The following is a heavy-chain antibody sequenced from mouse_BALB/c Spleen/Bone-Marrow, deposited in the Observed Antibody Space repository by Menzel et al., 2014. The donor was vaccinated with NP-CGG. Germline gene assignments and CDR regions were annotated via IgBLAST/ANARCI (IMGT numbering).Heavy chain of an antibody. CDR1: GYTFTSYW. CDR3: THDYDYYAMNY. CDR2: TYPGNSDT. V-gene: IGHV1-5*01. Sequence: EVQLQQSGTVLARPGASVKMSCKASGYTFTSYWMHWVKQRPGQGLEWIGATYPGNSDTSYNQKSKGKAKLTAVTSTSTAYMQLSSLTNEDSAVYYCTHDYDYYAMNYWGQGTSVTISS. J-gene: IGHJ4*01. D-gene: IGHD2-4*01.